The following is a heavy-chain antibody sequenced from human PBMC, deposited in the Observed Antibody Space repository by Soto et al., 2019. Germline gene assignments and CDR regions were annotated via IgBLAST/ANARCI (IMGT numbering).Heavy chain of an antibody. J-gene: IGHJ6*03. CDR2: ISSSSSTI. D-gene: IGHD5-12*01. CDR1: GFTFSSYS. V-gene: IGHV3-48*01. CDR3: ARENIVATIHYYYYYMDV. Sequence: GGSLRLSCAASGFTFSSYSMNWVRQAPGKGLEWVSYISSSSSTIYYADSVKGRFTISRDNAKNSLYLQMNSLRAEDTAVYYCARENIVATIHYYYYYMDVWGKGTTVTVSS.